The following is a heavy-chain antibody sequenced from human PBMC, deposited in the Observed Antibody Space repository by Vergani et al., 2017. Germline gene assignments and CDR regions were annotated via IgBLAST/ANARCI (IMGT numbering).Heavy chain of an antibody. V-gene: IGHV3-48*04. Sequence: EVQLVESGGGLVQPGGSLRLSCAASGFTFSSYSMNWVRQAPGKGLEWVSYISSSSSTIYYADSVKGLFTISRDNAKNSLYLQMNSLRAEDTAVYYCAREGSYYDSSGYDYWGQGTLVTVSS. D-gene: IGHD3-22*01. CDR3: AREGSYYDSSGYDY. CDR2: ISSSSSTI. CDR1: GFTFSSYS. J-gene: IGHJ4*02.